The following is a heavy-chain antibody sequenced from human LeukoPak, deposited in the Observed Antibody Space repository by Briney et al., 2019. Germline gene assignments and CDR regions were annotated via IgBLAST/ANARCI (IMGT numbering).Heavy chain of an antibody. D-gene: IGHD3-3*01. CDR1: GFTFSSYA. V-gene: IGHV3-23*01. CDR3: AKGPYYDFWSGYYIDY. CDR2: ISGSGDST. J-gene: IGHJ4*02. Sequence: GGSLRLSCAASGFTFSSYAMSWVRQAPGKGLEWVSAISGSGDSTYYADSVKGRFTISRDNSKNTLYLQMNSLRAEDTAVYYCAKGPYYDFWSGYYIDYWGQGTLVTVSS.